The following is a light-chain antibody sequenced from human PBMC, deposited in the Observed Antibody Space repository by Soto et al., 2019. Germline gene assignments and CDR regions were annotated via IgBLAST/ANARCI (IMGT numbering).Light chain of an antibody. V-gene: IGLV2-18*02. CDR1: SNGVGSYNR. Sequence: QSALTQPPSVSGSPGQSVTISCTGTSNGVGSYNRVSWYQQPPGTAPKLIIYDVTSRPSGVPDRFSGSRSGKTASLTISGLQAEDESDYFCSSYTSKNSHVVFGGGTKLTVL. CDR3: SSYTSKNSHVV. CDR2: DVT. J-gene: IGLJ2*01.